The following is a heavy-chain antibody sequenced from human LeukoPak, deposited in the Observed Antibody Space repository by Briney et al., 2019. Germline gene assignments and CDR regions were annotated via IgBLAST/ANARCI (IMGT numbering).Heavy chain of an antibody. J-gene: IGHJ6*03. Sequence: SETLSLTCTVSGGSISSYYWSWIRQPPGKGLEWIGEINHSGSTNYNPSLKSRVTISVDTSKNQFSLKLSSVTAADTAVYYCARHGTAMDPYYYMDVWGKGTTVTVSS. CDR2: INHSGST. CDR3: ARHGTAMDPYYYMDV. CDR1: GGSISSYY. V-gene: IGHV4-34*01. D-gene: IGHD5-18*01.